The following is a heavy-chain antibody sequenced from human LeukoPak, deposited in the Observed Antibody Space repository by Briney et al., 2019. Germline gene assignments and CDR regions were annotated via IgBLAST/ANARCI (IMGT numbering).Heavy chain of an antibody. CDR1: GGSISSGGYY. Sequence: SQTLSLTCTVSGGSISSGGYYWSWIRQHPGKALEWIGYIYYSGSTYYNPSLKSRVTISVDTSKNQFSLKLSSVTAADTAVYYCARAALKVVAATRPADFDYWGQGTLVTVSS. D-gene: IGHD2-15*01. V-gene: IGHV4-31*03. CDR2: IYYSGST. CDR3: ARAALKVVAATRPADFDY. J-gene: IGHJ4*02.